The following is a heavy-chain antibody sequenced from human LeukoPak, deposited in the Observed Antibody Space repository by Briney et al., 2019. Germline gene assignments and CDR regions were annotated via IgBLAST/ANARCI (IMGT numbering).Heavy chain of an antibody. V-gene: IGHV4-39*01. CDR2: IYYSGST. Sequence: SETLSLTCTVSGGSVTSRSYYWGWIRQSPGKGLEWIGSIYYSGSTYYNPSLKSRITMSVDTSKNQFSLQLSSVTATDTAMYYCASHSWSGYPFFDYWGQGTLVTVSS. CDR1: GGSVTSRSYY. J-gene: IGHJ4*02. D-gene: IGHD3-3*01. CDR3: ASHSWSGYPFFDY.